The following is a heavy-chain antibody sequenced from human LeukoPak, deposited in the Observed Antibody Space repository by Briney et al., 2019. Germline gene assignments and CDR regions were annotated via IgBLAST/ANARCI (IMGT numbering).Heavy chain of an antibody. CDR2: IYSGGST. D-gene: IGHD6-19*01. CDR1: GFTFSSYG. J-gene: IGHJ3*02. V-gene: IGHV3-66*01. CDR3: ARRPYPYSSGWLGGAFDI. Sequence: GGSLRLSCAASGFTFSSYGMTWVRQAPGKGLEWVSVIYSGGSTYYADSVKGRFTISRDNSKNTLYLQMNSLRAEDTAVYYCARRPYPYSSGWLGGAFDIWGQGTMVTVSS.